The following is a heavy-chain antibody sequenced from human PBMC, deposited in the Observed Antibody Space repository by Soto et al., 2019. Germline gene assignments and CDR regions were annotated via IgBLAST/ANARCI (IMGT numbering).Heavy chain of an antibody. CDR1: GDSVANNSAA. CDR3: AREPGWFISWLDP. CDR2: TYYRSKWYN. Sequence: SQTLSLTCAISGDSVANNSAAWNWIRQTTSRGLEWLGRTYYRSKWYNDYAVSVKSRITINPDTSKNQFSLQLNSVTPEDTAVYYCAREPGWFISWLDPWGQGTLVTVSS. V-gene: IGHV6-1*01. J-gene: IGHJ5*02. D-gene: IGHD6-19*01.